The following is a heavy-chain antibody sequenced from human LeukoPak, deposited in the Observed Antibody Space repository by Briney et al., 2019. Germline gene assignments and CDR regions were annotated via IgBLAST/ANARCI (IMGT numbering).Heavy chain of an antibody. CDR1: GGSFSGYY. Sequence: SETLSLTCAVYGGSFSGYYWSWIRQPPGKGLEWIGEINHSGSTNYNPSLKSRVTISVDTSKNQFSLKLSSVTAADTAVYYCAREGVDSGDAFDIWGQGTMVTVSS. J-gene: IGHJ3*02. V-gene: IGHV4-34*01. D-gene: IGHD1-26*01. CDR3: AREGVDSGDAFDI. CDR2: INHSGST.